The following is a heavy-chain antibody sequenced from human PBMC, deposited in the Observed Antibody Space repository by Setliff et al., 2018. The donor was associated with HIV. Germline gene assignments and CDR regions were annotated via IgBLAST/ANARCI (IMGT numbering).Heavy chain of an antibody. Sequence: HPGGSLRLSCAASGFTFSNYGINWVRQAPGKGLEWVSRINSDASGMTFAEFVKGRFTISRDNGKNMVYLQMNSLRAEDTALYFCARDQSLYDETGTFDSWGQGTLVTVSS. J-gene: IGHJ5*01. V-gene: IGHV3-74*03. CDR3: ARDQSLYDETGTFDS. D-gene: IGHD1-7*01. CDR1: GFTFSNYG. CDR2: INSDASGM.